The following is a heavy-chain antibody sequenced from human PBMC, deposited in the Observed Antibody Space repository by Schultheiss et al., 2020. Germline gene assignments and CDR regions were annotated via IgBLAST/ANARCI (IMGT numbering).Heavy chain of an antibody. D-gene: IGHD2-2*01. V-gene: IGHV3-11*01. CDR2: ISSSGSTI. J-gene: IGHJ6*04. CDR1: GFTFSDYY. Sequence: WGSLRLSCAASGFTFSDYYMSWIRQAPGKGLEWVSYISSSGSTIYYADSVKGRFTISRDNAKNSLYLQMNSLRAEDTAVYYCARAPRRTSPPQFYYYGMDVWGKGTTVTVSS. CDR3: ARAPRRTSPPQFYYYGMDV.